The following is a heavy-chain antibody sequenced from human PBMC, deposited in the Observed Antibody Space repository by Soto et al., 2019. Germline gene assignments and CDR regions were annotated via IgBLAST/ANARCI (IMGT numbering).Heavy chain of an antibody. CDR2: IYHSGTT. Sequence: QVQLQESGPGLVKPSGTLSLTCAVSGDSISNSYWWSWVRQPPRKGLEWIGEIYHSGTTNYNPSLKSRFTMSVDKSKNQFSLKLTSVTAADTAVYYCARVLGGAYYSDYWGRGTLVTVSS. CDR3: ARVLGGAYYSDY. CDR1: GDSISNSYW. D-gene: IGHD3-16*01. J-gene: IGHJ4*02. V-gene: IGHV4-4*02.